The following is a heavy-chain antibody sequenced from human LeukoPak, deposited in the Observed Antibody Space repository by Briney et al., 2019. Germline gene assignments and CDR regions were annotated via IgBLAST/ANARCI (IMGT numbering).Heavy chain of an antibody. Sequence: GGSLRLSCAASGFTFSTYGMHWVRQAPGKRLESVAVISHDGSNKYYADSVKGRFTISRDNSKNTLYLQMNSLRAADTAVYYCARDSSAYCYGMDVWGQGTTVTVSS. CDR2: ISHDGSNK. CDR3: ARDSSAYCYGMDV. V-gene: IGHV3-30*03. CDR1: GFTFSTYG. J-gene: IGHJ6*02. D-gene: IGHD2-2*01.